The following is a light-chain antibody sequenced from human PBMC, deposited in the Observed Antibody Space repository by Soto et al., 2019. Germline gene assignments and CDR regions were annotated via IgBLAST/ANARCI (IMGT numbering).Light chain of an antibody. CDR1: QSINSE. CDR2: GAS. CDR3: QQGHNWPLT. V-gene: IGKV3-15*01. J-gene: IGKJ2*01. Sequence: EIVMTQSPATLSLSPGERAALSCRASQSINSELAWYQQKPGQPPMLLIYGASTRATGVPARFTGSESGSEFTLNISGLESEYFAVYYCQQGHNWPLTFGQGTRLEI.